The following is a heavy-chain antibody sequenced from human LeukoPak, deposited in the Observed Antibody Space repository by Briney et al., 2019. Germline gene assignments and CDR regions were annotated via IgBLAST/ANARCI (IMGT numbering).Heavy chain of an antibody. CDR1: GGSFSGYY. V-gene: IGHV4-34*01. J-gene: IGHJ4*02. Sequence: SETLSLTCAVYGGSFSGYYWSWIRQPPGKGLEWIGEINHSGSTNYNPSLKSRVTISVDTSKNQFSLKLSSVTAADTAVYYCARGCSSSWTYDVDYWGQGTLVTVSS. D-gene: IGHD6-13*01. CDR3: ARGCSSSWTYDVDY. CDR2: INHSGST.